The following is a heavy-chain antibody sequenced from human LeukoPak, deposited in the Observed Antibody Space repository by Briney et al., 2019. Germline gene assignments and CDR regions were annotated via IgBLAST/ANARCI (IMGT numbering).Heavy chain of an antibody. Sequence: SETLSLTCTVSGGSVSSGSYYWSWIRQPPGKGLEWIGYIYYSGSTNYNPSLKSRVTISVDTSKNQFSLKLSSVTAADTAVYYCARNTGYYYYYGMDVWGQGTTVTVSS. CDR2: IYYSGST. D-gene: IGHD1-1*01. CDR3: ARNTGYYYYYGMDV. V-gene: IGHV4-61*01. J-gene: IGHJ6*02. CDR1: GGSVSSGSYY.